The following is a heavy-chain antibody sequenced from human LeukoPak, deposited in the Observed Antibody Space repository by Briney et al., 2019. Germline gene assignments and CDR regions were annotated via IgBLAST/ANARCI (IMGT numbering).Heavy chain of an antibody. CDR1: GGSISSYY. Sequence: PSETLSLTCTVSGGSISSYYWSWIRQPAGKGLEWIGRIYTSGSTNYNPSLKSRVTMSVDMSKSQFSLKLSSVTAADTAVYYCARLNYHDSTVRWDPFDYWGQGTLVTVSS. V-gene: IGHV4-4*07. CDR3: ARLNYHDSTVRWDPFDY. J-gene: IGHJ4*02. CDR2: IYTSGST. D-gene: IGHD3-22*01.